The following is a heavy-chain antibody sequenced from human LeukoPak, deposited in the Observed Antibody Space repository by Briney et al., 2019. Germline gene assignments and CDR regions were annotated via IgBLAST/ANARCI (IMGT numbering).Heavy chain of an antibody. Sequence: PSETLSLTXTVSGGSISSYYWSWIRQPPGKGMEWIGYIYYSGSTNYNPSLKSRVTISVDTSKNQFSLKLSSVTAADTAVYYCARLVPPFSGWFDPWGQGTLVTVSS. CDR2: IYYSGST. CDR1: GGSISSYY. CDR3: ARLVPPFSGWFDP. D-gene: IGHD2-2*01. V-gene: IGHV4-59*08. J-gene: IGHJ5*02.